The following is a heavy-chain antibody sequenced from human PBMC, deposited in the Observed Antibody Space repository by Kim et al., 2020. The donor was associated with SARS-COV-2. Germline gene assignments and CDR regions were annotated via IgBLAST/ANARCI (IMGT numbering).Heavy chain of an antibody. CDR2: INHSGST. J-gene: IGHJ4*02. Sequence: SETLSLTCAVYGGSFSGYYWSWIRQPPGKGLEWIGEINHSGSTNYNPSLKSRVTISVDTSKNQFSLKLSSVTAADTAVYYCASSPGVWGSYRTFDYWGQGTLVTVSS. V-gene: IGHV4-34*01. D-gene: IGHD3-16*02. CDR1: GGSFSGYY. CDR3: ASSPGVWGSYRTFDY.